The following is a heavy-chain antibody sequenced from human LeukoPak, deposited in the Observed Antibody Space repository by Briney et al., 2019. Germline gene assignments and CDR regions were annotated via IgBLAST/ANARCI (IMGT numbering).Heavy chain of an antibody. D-gene: IGHD4/OR15-4a*01. CDR1: GFSVSDNS. J-gene: IGHJ4*02. CDR3: ARRAGAYSHPYDY. V-gene: IGHV3-53*01. CDR2: IYSGTT. Sequence: EGSLRLSCTVSGFSVSDNSMSWVRQAPGKGLEWVSFIYSGTTHYSDSVKGRFTISRDNSKNTLYLQMNSLRAEDTAVYYCARRAGAYSHPYDYWGQGTLVTVSS.